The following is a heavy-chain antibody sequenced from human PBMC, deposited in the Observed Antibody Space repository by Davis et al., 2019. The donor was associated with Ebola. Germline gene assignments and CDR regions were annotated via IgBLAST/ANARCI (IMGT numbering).Heavy chain of an antibody. CDR3: ARETWPPYCGGDCYYLFDY. Sequence: ASVKVSCQASGYTFTSYYMHWVRQAPGQGLEWMGIINPSGGSTSYAQKFQGRVTMTRDTSTSTVYMELSSLRSEDTAVYYCARETWPPYCGGDCYYLFDYWGQGTLVTVSS. CDR1: GYTFTSYY. CDR2: INPSGGST. D-gene: IGHD2-21*01. V-gene: IGHV1-46*01. J-gene: IGHJ4*02.